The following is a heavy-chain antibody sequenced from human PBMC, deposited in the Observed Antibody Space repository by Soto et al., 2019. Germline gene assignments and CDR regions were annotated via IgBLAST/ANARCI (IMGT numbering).Heavy chain of an antibody. CDR3: ARDRASGEIKYFQH. J-gene: IGHJ1*01. D-gene: IGHD3-10*01. V-gene: IGHV3-33*01. CDR2: IWYDGSNK. Sequence: QVQLVESGGGVVQPGRSLRLSCAASGFTFSSYGMHWVRQAPGKGLEWVAFIWYDGSNKYYADSVKGRFTISRDNSKNTLFRQMNSLRAEDTAVYYCARDRASGEIKYFQHWGQGTLVTVSS. CDR1: GFTFSSYG.